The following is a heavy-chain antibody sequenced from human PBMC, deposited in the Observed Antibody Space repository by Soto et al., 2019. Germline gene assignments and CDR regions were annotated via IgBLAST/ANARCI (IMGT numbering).Heavy chain of an antibody. J-gene: IGHJ4*02. CDR2: IKQDGSEK. CDR3: YGSGSYYPFDY. Sequence: GGSLRLSCAASGFTFSSYWMSWVRQAPGKGLEWVANIKQDGSEKYYVDSVKGRLTISRDNAKNSLYLQMNSLRAEDTAVYYCYGSGSYYPFDYWGQGTLVTVS. V-gene: IGHV3-7*01. D-gene: IGHD3-10*01. CDR1: GFTFSSYW.